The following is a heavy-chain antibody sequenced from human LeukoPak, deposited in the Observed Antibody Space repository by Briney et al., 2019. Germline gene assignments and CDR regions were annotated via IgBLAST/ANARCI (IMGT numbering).Heavy chain of an antibody. CDR1: GFTFSYYG. V-gene: IGHV3-33*01. CDR2: IWHDGGKR. D-gene: IGHD1-7*01. CDR3: ARDAETSEFFSWLDL. Sequence: GGSLRLSCAASGFTFSYYGMQWVRQAPGKGLEWVALIWHDGGKRYYADSVKGRFTISGDNSKNTLYLQMTTLRAEDTAVYYCARDAETSEFFSWLDLWGQGTLVTVSS. J-gene: IGHJ5*02.